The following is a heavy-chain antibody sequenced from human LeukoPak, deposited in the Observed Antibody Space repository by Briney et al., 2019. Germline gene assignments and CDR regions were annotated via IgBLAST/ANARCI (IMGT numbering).Heavy chain of an antibody. J-gene: IGHJ6*04. CDR1: GFTFSSYA. CDR3: ARVLGLLWFGESFYGMDV. Sequence: GRSLRLSCAASGFTFSSYAMHWVRQAPGKGLEWVAVISYDGSNKYYADSVKGRFTISRDNSKNKLYLQMNSLRAEDTAVYYCARVLGLLWFGESFYGMDVWGKGTTVTVSS. CDR2: ISYDGSNK. V-gene: IGHV3-30*04. D-gene: IGHD3-10*01.